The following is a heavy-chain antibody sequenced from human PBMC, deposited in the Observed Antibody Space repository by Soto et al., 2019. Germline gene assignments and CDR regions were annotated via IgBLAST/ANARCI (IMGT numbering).Heavy chain of an antibody. CDR3: AGGCYRSCIHGVTIDY. D-gene: IGHD2-8*01. CDR1: GGSFSGYY. V-gene: IGHV4-34*01. Sequence: QVQLQQWGAGLLKPSETLSLTCAVYGGSFSGYYWSWIRQSPGKGLEWLGEVNHSGSTGANPPLKSRVTMAAGMPKHQFGRGLSSVIAADTAVYYCAGGCYRSCIHGVTIDYWGRGTLVTVS. J-gene: IGHJ4*02. CDR2: VNHSGST.